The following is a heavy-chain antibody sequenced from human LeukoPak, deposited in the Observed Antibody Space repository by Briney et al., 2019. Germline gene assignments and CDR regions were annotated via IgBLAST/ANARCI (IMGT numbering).Heavy chain of an antibody. Sequence: ASVKVSCKASRGSFSSYAISWVRQAPGQGLEWMGGIIPISGTTNYAQKFQGRVTITADESTSTAYMELSSLRSEDTAMYYCATYCSSANCYIWGYYFDYWGQGTLVTVSS. D-gene: IGHD2-2*01. J-gene: IGHJ4*02. V-gene: IGHV1-69*13. CDR2: IIPISGTT. CDR1: RGSFSSYA. CDR3: ATYCSSANCYIWGYYFDY.